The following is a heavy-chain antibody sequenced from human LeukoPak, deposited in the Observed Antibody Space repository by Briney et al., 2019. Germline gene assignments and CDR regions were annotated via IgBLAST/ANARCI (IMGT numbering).Heavy chain of an antibody. CDR1: GGTFSSYA. Sequence: ASVKVSCKASGGTFSSYAISWVRQAPGQGLEWMGGIIPIFGTANYAQKFQGRVTITADKSTSTAYMELSSLRSEDTAVYYCARSSATYDALDIWGQGTMVTVSS. CDR3: ARSSATYDALDI. J-gene: IGHJ3*02. CDR2: IIPIFGTA. V-gene: IGHV1-69*06.